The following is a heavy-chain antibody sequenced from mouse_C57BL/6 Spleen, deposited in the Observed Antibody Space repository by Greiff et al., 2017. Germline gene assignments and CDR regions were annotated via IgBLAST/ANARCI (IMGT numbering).Heavy chain of an antibody. J-gene: IGHJ1*03. CDR1: GYSITSDY. CDR3: ARLTGTHWYFDV. Sequence: EVKLQESGPGLAKPSQTLSLTCSVTGYSITSDYWNWIRKFPGNKLEYMGYISYSGSTFYNPSLKSRISITRDTSRNQYYLQLNSVTTEDTATSYCARLTGTHWYFDVWGTGTTVTVSS. CDR2: ISYSGST. V-gene: IGHV3-8*01. D-gene: IGHD4-1*01.